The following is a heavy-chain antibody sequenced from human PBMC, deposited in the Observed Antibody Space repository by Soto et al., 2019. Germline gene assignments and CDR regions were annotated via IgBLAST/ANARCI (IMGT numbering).Heavy chain of an antibody. CDR2: ISVYNGNI. Sequence: QVQLLQSGAEVKKPGASVKVSCKASGYMFNTYGITWVRQAPGQGLEWMGWISVYNGNIDYAQKFEGRVTMTTDTSTSTAYMELKRMTSADTAVYYCARTYGSGDYFLPFEYWGQGTPVSVSS. D-gene: IGHD3-10*01. V-gene: IGHV1-18*01. CDR3: ARTYGSGDYFLPFEY. CDR1: GYMFNTYG. J-gene: IGHJ4*02.